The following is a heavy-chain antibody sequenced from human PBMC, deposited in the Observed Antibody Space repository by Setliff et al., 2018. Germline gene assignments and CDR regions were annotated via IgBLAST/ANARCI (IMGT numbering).Heavy chain of an antibody. CDR1: GFDFKTHW. CDR3: AKDLYWELPRGGLGY. Sequence: GGSLRLSCAASGFDFKTHWMDWARQAPGKGLEWVANIKEDGSQRNYADSVKGRFTISRDNSKNTLYLQMNSLRAEDTAVYYCAKDLYWELPRGGLGYWGQGTLVTVSS. J-gene: IGHJ4*02. CDR2: IKEDGSQR. D-gene: IGHD1-26*01. V-gene: IGHV3-30*18.